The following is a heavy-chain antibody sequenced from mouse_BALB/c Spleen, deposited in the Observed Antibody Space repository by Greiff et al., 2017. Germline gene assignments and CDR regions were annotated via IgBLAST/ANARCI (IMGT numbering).Heavy chain of an antibody. V-gene: IGHV5-17*02. CDR1: GFTFSSFG. Sequence: EVKLMESGGGLVQPGGSRKLSCAASGFTFSSFGMHWVRQAPEKGLEWVAYISSGSSTIYYADTVKGRFTISRDNPKNTLFLQMTSLRSEDTAMYYCARGHYYGSSPFAYWGQGTLVTVSA. D-gene: IGHD1-1*01. CDR2: ISSGSSTI. J-gene: IGHJ3*01. CDR3: ARGHYYGSSPFAY.